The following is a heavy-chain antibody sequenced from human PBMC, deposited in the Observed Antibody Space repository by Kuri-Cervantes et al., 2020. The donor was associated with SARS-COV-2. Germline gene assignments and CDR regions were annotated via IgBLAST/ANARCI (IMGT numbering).Heavy chain of an antibody. CDR1: GFTFSSSA. J-gene: IGHJ5*02. D-gene: IGHD1-26*01. V-gene: IGHV3-73*01. CDR2: IRSKANNFAT. CDR3: TTLLNWFDP. Sequence: GESLKISCEASGFTFSSSAIHWVRQASGKGLEWVGRIRSKANNFATAYAAPVKGRFTISRDDSKNTTYLQMNSLKAEDTAVHYCTTLLNWFDPWGQGILVTVSS.